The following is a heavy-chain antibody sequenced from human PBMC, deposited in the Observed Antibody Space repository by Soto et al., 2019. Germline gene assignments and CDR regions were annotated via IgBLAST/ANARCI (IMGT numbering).Heavy chain of an antibody. V-gene: IGHV3-74*01. CDR3: GTVFEK. J-gene: IGHJ3*02. CDR2: IDNHGDGT. Sequence: EVPVLESGGGLVQHGGSLRLSCAASGFTFTNYWMHWVRQVPGEGLVWFSRIDNHGDGTSYSDFVKGRFTISRDNAKNTMYLQMNSLRVEDTAIYYCGTVFEKWVQGTMVTVSS. CDR1: GFTFTNYW.